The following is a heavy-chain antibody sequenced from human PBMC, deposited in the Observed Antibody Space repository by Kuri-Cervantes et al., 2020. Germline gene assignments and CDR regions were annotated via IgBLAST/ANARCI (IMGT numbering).Heavy chain of an antibody. CDR1: GYSFTSYW. V-gene: IGHV5-51*01. J-gene: IGHJ4*02. CDR3: ARLVLGYSSGSDY. D-gene: IGHD6-19*01. Sequence: GGSLRLSCKGSGYSFTSYWIGWVRQMPGKGLEWMGIIYPGDSDTRYSPSFQGQVTISADKSISTAYLQWSSLKAPDTAMYYCARLVLGYSSGSDYWGQGTLVTVSS. CDR2: IYPGDSDT.